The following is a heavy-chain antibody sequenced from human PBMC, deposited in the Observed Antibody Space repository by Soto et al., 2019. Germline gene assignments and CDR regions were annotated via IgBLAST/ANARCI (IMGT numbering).Heavy chain of an antibody. CDR1: GYSFTSYW. D-gene: IGHD2-2*01. V-gene: IGHV5-51*01. J-gene: IGHJ6*03. Sequence: GESLKISCKGSGYSFTSYWIGWVRQMPGKGLEWMGIIYPGDSDTRYSPSFQGQVTISADKSISTAYLQWSSLKASDTAMYYCARQGCSSTSCYSYYYYYMDVWGKGTTVTVSS. CDR3: ARQGCSSTSCYSYYYYYMDV. CDR2: IYPGDSDT.